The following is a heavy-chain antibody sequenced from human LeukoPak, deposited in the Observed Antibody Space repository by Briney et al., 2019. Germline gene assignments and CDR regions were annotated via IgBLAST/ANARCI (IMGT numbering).Heavy chain of an antibody. D-gene: IGHD6-13*01. V-gene: IGHV3-21*05. Sequence: GGSLRLSCAASGITFSSYSFNWVRQAPGKGLEWVSYISGASDYIYYADSVKGRFTISRDNAKNSLYLQMNSLRAEDTAVYYCARDEQQLVSSFDYWGQGTLVTVSS. CDR1: GITFSSYS. CDR2: ISGASDYI. J-gene: IGHJ4*02. CDR3: ARDEQQLVSSFDY.